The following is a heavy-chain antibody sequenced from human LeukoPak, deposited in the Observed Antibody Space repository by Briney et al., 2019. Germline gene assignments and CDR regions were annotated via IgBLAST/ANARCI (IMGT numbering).Heavy chain of an antibody. D-gene: IGHD3-10*01. V-gene: IGHV3-21*01. CDR3: ARGTMVRGVIIDY. CDR2: ISSSSSYI. Sequence: GGSLRLSCAASGFTFSSYSMNWVRQAPGEGLEWVSSISSSSSYIYYADSVKGRFTISRDNAKNSLYLQMNSLRAEDTAVYYCARGTMVRGVIIDYWGQGTLVTVSS. J-gene: IGHJ4*02. CDR1: GFTFSSYS.